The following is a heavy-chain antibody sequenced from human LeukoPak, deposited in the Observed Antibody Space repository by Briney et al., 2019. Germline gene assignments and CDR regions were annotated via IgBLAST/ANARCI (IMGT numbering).Heavy chain of an antibody. Sequence: PSETLSLTCTVSGGSIGSYYWSWIRQPAGKGLEWIGRIYTSGSTNYNPSLKSRVTMSVDTSKNQFSLKLSSVTAADTAVYYCAREAGLHWNQNDAFDIWGQGTMVTVSS. J-gene: IGHJ3*02. D-gene: IGHD1-1*01. CDR2: IYTSGST. CDR3: AREAGLHWNQNDAFDI. CDR1: GGSIGSYY. V-gene: IGHV4-4*07.